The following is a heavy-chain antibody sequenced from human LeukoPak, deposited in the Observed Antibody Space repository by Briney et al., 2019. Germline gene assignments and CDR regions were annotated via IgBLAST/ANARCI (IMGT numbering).Heavy chain of an antibody. J-gene: IGHJ5*02. CDR3: ARQAGIGFDL. CDR1: DDPINKEMFF. D-gene: IGHD3-10*01. Sequence: KPSETPSLTCTSSDDPINKEMFFRAWVRQPPGKGLQWIASVHERGNIYDNASLKSRVTISLDTSKSQFFLTLTSVTAADAAVYYCARQAGIGFDLWGQGTLVAVSS. CDR2: VHERGNI. V-gene: IGHV4-39*01.